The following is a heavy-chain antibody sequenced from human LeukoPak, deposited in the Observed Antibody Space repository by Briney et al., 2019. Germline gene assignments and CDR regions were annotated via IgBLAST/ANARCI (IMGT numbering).Heavy chain of an antibody. V-gene: IGHV3-48*01. Sequence: PGGSPRLSCAASGFTFSSYSMNWVRQAPGKGLEWVSYISSSSSTIYYADSVKGRFTISRDNAKNSLYLQMNSLRAEDTAVYYCARDLGYYYYDSSGYFDYWGQGTLVTVSS. D-gene: IGHD3-22*01. CDR1: GFTFSSYS. J-gene: IGHJ4*02. CDR2: ISSSSSTI. CDR3: ARDLGYYYYDSSGYFDY.